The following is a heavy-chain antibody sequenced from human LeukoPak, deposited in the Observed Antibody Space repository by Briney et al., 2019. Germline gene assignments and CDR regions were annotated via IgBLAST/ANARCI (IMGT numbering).Heavy chain of an antibody. D-gene: IGHD2-15*01. CDR2: ISYSGSA. Sequence: SETLSLTCTVSGGSVSSGLNKWSWIRQPPGKGLEWIGDISYSGSATYNPSLRSRVNISVDTSTNQFSLTLGSVTAADTAVYYCATETECSGGTCYSYGWFDPWGQGTQVIVSS. J-gene: IGHJ5*02. CDR1: GGSVSSGLNK. CDR3: ATETECSGGTCYSYGWFDP. V-gene: IGHV4-61*01.